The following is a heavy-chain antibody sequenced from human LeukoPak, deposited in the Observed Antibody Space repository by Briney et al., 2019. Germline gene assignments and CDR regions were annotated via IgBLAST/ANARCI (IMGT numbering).Heavy chain of an antibody. CDR2: IYSGGST. CDR3: ARVAVAGIGY. V-gene: IGHV3-66*01. Sequence: GRSLRLSCTASGFTFGHYAMSWVRQAPGKGLEWVSVIYSGGSTYYADSVKGRFTISRDNSKNTLYLQMNSLRAEDTAVYYCARVAVAGIGYWGQGTLVTVSS. D-gene: IGHD6-19*01. CDR1: GFTFGHYA. J-gene: IGHJ4*02.